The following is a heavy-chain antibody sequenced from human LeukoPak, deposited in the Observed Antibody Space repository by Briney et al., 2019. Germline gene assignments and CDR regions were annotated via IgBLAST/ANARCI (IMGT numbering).Heavy chain of an antibody. CDR3: ARDSGSAKPFDY. CDR1: GFTFSSYG. V-gene: IGHV3-33*01. J-gene: IGHJ4*02. Sequence: PGRSLRLSCAASGFTFSSYGMHWVRQAPGKGLEWVAVIWYDGSNKYYADSVKGRFTISRDNSKNTLYLQMNSLRAEDTAVYYCARDSGSAKPFDYWGQGTLVTVSS. D-gene: IGHD3-10*01. CDR2: IWYDGSNK.